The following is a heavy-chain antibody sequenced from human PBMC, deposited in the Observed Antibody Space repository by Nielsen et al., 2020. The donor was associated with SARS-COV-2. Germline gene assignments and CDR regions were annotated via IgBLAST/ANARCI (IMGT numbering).Heavy chain of an antibody. V-gene: IGHV3-48*03. CDR3: AKDLDDRGLVYYGMDV. J-gene: IGHJ6*02. Sequence: GESLKISCAASGFTFSSYEMNWVRQAPGKGLEWVSYISSSGSTIYYADSVKGRFTISRDNSKNTLYLQMNSLRAEDTAVYYCAKDLDDRGLVYYGMDVWGQGTTVTVSS. CDR2: ISSSGSTI. CDR1: GFTFSSYE. D-gene: IGHD5-18*01.